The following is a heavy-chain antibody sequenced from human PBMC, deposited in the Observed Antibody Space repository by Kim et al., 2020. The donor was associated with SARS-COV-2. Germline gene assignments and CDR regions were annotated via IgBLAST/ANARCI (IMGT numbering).Heavy chain of an antibody. Sequence: GGSLRLSCAASGFTFSDSWMSWVRQAPGKGLEWVSRISSKTDCRTSAYAAPVKFSFTIAKDETKKTLYLQMHSLENADTAFYDCTTSRSRGFGWSYSW. CDR1: GFTFSDSW. CDR2: ISSKTDCRTS. CDR3: TTSRSRGFGWSYS. D-gene: IGHD3-10*01. J-gene: IGHJ5*01. V-gene: IGHV3-15*01.